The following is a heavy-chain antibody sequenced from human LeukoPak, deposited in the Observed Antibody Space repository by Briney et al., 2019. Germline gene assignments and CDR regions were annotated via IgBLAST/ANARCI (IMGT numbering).Heavy chain of an antibody. J-gene: IGHJ5*02. CDR1: GGSISSSSYY. D-gene: IGHD6-13*01. CDR3: ASEVSAAGGSWFDP. CDR2: IYYSGST. V-gene: IGHV4-39*01. Sequence: SETLSHTCTVSGGSISSSSYYWGWIRQPPGKGQEWIGSIYYSGSTYYNPSLKSRVTISVDTSKNQFSLKLSSVTAADTAVYYCASEVSAAGGSWFDPWGQGTLVTVSS.